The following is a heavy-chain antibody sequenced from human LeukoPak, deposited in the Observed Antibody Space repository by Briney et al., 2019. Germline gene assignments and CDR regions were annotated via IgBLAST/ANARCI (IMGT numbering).Heavy chain of an antibody. CDR1: GFTFSSYA. CDR3: AKDKGRLRFLEWPEKGFDY. D-gene: IGHD3-3*01. CDR2: ISGSGGST. Sequence: GGSLRLSCAASGFTFSSYAMSWVRQAPGKGLEWVSAISGSGGSTYYADSVKGRFTISRDNSKNTLYLQMNSLRAEDTAVYYCAKDKGRLRFLEWPEKGFDYRGQGTLVTVSS. V-gene: IGHV3-23*01. J-gene: IGHJ4*02.